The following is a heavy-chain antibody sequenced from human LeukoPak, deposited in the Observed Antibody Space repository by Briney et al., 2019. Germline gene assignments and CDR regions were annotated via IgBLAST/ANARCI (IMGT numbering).Heavy chain of an antibody. CDR3: ARTLSAVAGRGFWFDP. Sequence: SETLSLTCTVSGDSISSSSYYWEWIRQPPGKGLEWIGSIYHSGSTYYNPSLKSRVTISVDTSKNQFSLKLSSVTAADTAVYYCARTLSAVAGRGFWFDPWGQGTLVTVSS. D-gene: IGHD6-19*01. CDR1: GDSISSSSYY. V-gene: IGHV4-39*07. CDR2: IYHSGST. J-gene: IGHJ5*02.